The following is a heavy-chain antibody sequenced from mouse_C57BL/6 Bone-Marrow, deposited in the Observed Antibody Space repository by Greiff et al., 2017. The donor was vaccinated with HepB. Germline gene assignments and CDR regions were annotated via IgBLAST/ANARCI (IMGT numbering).Heavy chain of an antibody. Sequence: QVQLQQPGAELVKPGASVKLSCKASGYTFTSYWMQWVKQRPGQGLEWIGEIDPSDSYTNYNQKFKGKTTLTVDTSSSTAYMQLSSLTSEDSAVYYCARGVYGGSESWYFDVWGTGTTVTVSS. D-gene: IGHD1-1*01. V-gene: IGHV1-50*01. J-gene: IGHJ1*03. CDR2: IDPSDSYT. CDR1: GYTFTSYW. CDR3: ARGVYGGSESWYFDV.